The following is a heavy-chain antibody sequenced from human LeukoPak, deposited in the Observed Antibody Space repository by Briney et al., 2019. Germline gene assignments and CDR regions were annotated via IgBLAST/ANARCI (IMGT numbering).Heavy chain of an antibody. CDR1: GFTFSNAW. CDR3: ITNKNSESYYILYY. Sequence: GGSLRLSCAASGFTFSNAWMSWVRQAPGKGLEWVGRIKSKTDGGTTDYAAPVKGRFTISRDDSKNTLYLQMNSLKTEDTAVYYCITNKNSESYYILYYWGQGTLVTVSS. V-gene: IGHV3-15*01. J-gene: IGHJ4*02. CDR2: IKSKTDGGTT. D-gene: IGHD1-26*01.